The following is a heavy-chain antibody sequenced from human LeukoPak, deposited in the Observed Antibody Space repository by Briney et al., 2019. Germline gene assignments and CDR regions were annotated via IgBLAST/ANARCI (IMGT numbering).Heavy chain of an antibody. CDR1: GGSISGYF. D-gene: IGHD2-21*01. V-gene: IGHV4-59*08. Sequence: PSETLSLTCTVSGGSISGYFWSCIRQPPGQGLEWIGYIYSSGTTLYNPSLKSRVTMSVDTSRNQFSLKLFSVTAADTAVYYCARHDNVAYYQCGMDVWGQGTTVTVSS. CDR2: IYSSGTT. CDR3: ARHDNVAYYQCGMDV. J-gene: IGHJ6*02.